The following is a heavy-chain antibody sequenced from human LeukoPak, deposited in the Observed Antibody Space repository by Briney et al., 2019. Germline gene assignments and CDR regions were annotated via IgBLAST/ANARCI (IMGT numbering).Heavy chain of an antibody. CDR1: GFSFSSYW. D-gene: IGHD5-12*01. CDR2: INSDGSST. CDR3: TRGYVGIDY. V-gene: IGHV3-74*01. J-gene: IGHJ4*02. Sequence: GGSLRLSCAASGFSFSSYWMHWVRQAPGKGLVWVSRINSDGSSTIYADSVKGRFTISRDNAKNTLYLQMNSLRAEDTALYYCTRGYVGIDYWGQGTLVTVSS.